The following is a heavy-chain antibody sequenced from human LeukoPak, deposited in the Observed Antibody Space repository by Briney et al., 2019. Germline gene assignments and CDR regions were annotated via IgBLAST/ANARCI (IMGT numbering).Heavy chain of an antibody. CDR1: GFTFSSYA. Sequence: GGSLRLSCAASGFTFSSYAMSWVRQAPGKGLEWVSAISGSGGSTYCADSVKGRFTISRDNSKDTLYLQMNSLRAEDTAVYYCAKDLARGSSSSPPDYWGQGTLVTVSS. CDR3: AKDLARGSSSSPPDY. D-gene: IGHD6-6*01. V-gene: IGHV3-23*01. J-gene: IGHJ4*02. CDR2: ISGSGGST.